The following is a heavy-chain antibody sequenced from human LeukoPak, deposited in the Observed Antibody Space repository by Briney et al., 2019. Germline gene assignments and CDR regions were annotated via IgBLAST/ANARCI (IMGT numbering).Heavy chain of an antibody. V-gene: IGHV3-23*01. Sequence: GGSLRLSCAAPGFTFTSYAMSWVRRAPGKGLEWVSSISGSDNNIYYADSVKGRFTISRDNSENTLYLQMHSLRAEDTAVYYCAKELVISILGSDAFDIWGQGTMVTVSS. J-gene: IGHJ3*02. CDR1: GFTFTSYA. CDR3: AKELVISILGSDAFDI. CDR2: ISGSDNNI. D-gene: IGHD2-21*01.